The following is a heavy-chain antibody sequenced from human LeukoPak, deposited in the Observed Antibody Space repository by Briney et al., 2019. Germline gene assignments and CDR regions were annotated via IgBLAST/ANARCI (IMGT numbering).Heavy chain of an antibody. D-gene: IGHD6-19*01. J-gene: IGHJ3*02. V-gene: IGHV3-23*01. CDR2: LRGSGDST. CDR1: VYTFSNYD. CDR3: AKVRAVTGTPYDAIHI. Sequence: GRSLRLFCAACVYTFSNYDMTCARHARAKGLVGVLDLRGSGDSTYYADSVKGRFTISRDISKSTLYLQMDSLRAEDTAVYYCAKVRAVTGTPYDAIHIWGQGTMVTISS.